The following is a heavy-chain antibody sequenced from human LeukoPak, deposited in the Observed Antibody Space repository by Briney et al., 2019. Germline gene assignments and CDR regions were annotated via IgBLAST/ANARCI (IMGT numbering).Heavy chain of an antibody. CDR2: IRYDGSNK. D-gene: IGHD6-19*01. J-gene: IGHJ4*02. Sequence: PGGSLRLSCAASGFTLSSYGMHWVRQAPGKGLEWVAFIRYDGSNKYYADSVKGRFTISRDNSKNTLYLQMNSLRAEDTAVYYCATHGYSSGPSPFDYWGQGTLVTVSS. V-gene: IGHV3-30*02. CDR1: GFTLSSYG. CDR3: ATHGYSSGPSPFDY.